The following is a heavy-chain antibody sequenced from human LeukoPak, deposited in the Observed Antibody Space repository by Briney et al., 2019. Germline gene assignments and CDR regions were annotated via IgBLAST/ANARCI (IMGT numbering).Heavy chain of an antibody. CDR2: FNPNSGGT. CDR3: ARVVAAIPEDYFDY. J-gene: IGHJ4*02. Sequence: ASVKVSCKASGYTFTGYYMHWVRQAPGQGLEWMGWFNPNSGGTNYAQKFQGRVTMTRDTSISTAYMELSRLRSDDTAVYYCARVVAAIPEDYFDYWGQGTLVTVSS. V-gene: IGHV1-2*02. D-gene: IGHD2-15*01. CDR1: GYTFTGYY.